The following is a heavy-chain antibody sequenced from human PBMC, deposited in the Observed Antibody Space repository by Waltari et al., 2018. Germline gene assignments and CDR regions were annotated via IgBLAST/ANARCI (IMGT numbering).Heavy chain of an antibody. Sequence: QLQLQESGPGLVKPSATLSLTCTVSGGSISSSNYYWGWIRQPPGKGLEWIGIIYYSGSTYYNPALKSRVTISVDTSKNQFSLNLSSVTAADTAVYYCAGVANIAARDDYFDYWGQGTLVTVSS. CDR3: AGVANIAARDDYFDY. CDR2: IYYSGST. V-gene: IGHV4-39*07. D-gene: IGHD6-6*01. J-gene: IGHJ4*02. CDR1: GGSISSSNYY.